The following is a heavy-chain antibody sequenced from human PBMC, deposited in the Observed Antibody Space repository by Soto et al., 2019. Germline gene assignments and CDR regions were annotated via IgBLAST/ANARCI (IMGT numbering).Heavy chain of an antibody. CDR3: TSSFTGHSDY. V-gene: IGHV4-31*03. CDR1: GGSMRSGGYY. CDR2: IYYSGST. J-gene: IGHJ4*02. Sequence: QVQLQESGPGLLKPSQTLSLICTVSGGSMRSGGYYWSWIRQHPGKGLEWIGYIYYSGSTYYNPSLTSRVSISINTSKTQFSLKLNSVTAADTAVYYCTSSFTGHSDYWGQGTLVTVSS.